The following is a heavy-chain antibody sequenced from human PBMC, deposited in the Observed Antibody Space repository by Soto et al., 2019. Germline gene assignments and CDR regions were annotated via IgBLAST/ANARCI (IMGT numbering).Heavy chain of an antibody. V-gene: IGHV3-23*01. CDR1: GFTFSTYA. CDR2: LSGSGGTT. CDR3: AKQRAGYGSGSDTFYFDF. Sequence: EVQLLVSGGGLEQPGGSLRLSCSTSGFTFSTYAMNWVRQAPGKGLEWVSALSGSGGTTYYADSVRGRFTISRDNSKNTLFLQMSSLRAEDTALYYCAKQRAGYGSGSDTFYFDFWGQGTLVTVSS. J-gene: IGHJ4*02. D-gene: IGHD3-10*01.